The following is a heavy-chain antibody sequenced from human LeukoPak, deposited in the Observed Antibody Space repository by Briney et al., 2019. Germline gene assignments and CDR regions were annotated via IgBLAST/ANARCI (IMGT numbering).Heavy chain of an antibody. D-gene: IGHD3-22*01. V-gene: IGHV5-51*01. Sequence: GESLKISCKGSGYSFTSYWIGWVRQMPGKGLEWMGIIYPGASDTRYSPSFQGQVTISADKSISTAYLQWSSLKASDTAMYYCARLGYYDRSGYSQRAFDIWGQGTMVTVSS. CDR3: ARLGYYDRSGYSQRAFDI. CDR2: IYPGASDT. CDR1: GYSFTSYW. J-gene: IGHJ3*02.